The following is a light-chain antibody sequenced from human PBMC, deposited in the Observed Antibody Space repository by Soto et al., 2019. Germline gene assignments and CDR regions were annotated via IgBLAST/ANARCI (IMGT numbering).Light chain of an antibody. V-gene: IGKV1-33*01. CDR2: DAS. J-gene: IGKJ4*01. CDR3: QQYNSYSPLT. CDR1: QDIRNY. Sequence: DIQMTESPSSLSASVGDRFTITCQASQDIRNYLNWYQQKPGKAPKLLIYDASNLETGVPSRFSGSGSGTEFTLTISSLQPDDFATYYCQQYNSYSPLTFGGGTKVDIK.